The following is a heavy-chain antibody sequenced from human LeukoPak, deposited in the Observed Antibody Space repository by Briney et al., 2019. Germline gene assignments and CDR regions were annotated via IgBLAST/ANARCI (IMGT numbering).Heavy chain of an antibody. CDR3: ARDRAMVVGSSWYYDY. CDR1: GFTLSDYG. V-gene: IGHV3-33*01. Sequence: PGRSLRLSCAASGFTLSDYGMHWVRQAPGKGLEWVSLIWYDGSNKHYADSVKGRFTISKDTSKNTLYLQMNRLRVEDTALYYCARDRAMVVGSSWYYDYWGQGTLVTVSS. CDR2: IWYDGSNK. D-gene: IGHD5-18*01. J-gene: IGHJ4*02.